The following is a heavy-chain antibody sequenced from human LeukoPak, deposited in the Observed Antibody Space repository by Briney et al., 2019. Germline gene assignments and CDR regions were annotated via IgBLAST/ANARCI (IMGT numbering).Heavy chain of an antibody. CDR3: AKDVEEVPADLDY. J-gene: IGHJ4*02. V-gene: IGHV3-23*01. Sequence: GGSRRLSCAASGFTFSRYAMTWVRQAPGKGLEWVSAISGSGGSTYYADAVKGRFTISRDNSKNTLYLQMNSLRAEDTAVYYCAKDVEEVPADLDYWGQGTLVIVSS. CDR2: ISGSGGST. CDR1: GFTFSRYA. D-gene: IGHD2-2*01.